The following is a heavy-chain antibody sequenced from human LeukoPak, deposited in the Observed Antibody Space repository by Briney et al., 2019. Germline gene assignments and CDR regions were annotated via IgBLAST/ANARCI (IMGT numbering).Heavy chain of an antibody. V-gene: IGHV4-59*01. CDR1: GGSISSYY. Sequence: SETLSLTCTVSGGSISSYYWSWIRQPPGKGLEWIGYIYYSGTTNYNPSLKSRVTISVDTSKNQFSLKLSSATAADTAVYYCARGVYIAAAQYGYWGQGTLVTASS. D-gene: IGHD6-13*01. CDR3: ARGVYIAAAQYGY. J-gene: IGHJ4*02. CDR2: IYYSGTT.